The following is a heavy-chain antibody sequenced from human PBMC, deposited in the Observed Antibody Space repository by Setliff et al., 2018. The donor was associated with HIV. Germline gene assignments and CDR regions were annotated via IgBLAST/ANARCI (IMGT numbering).Heavy chain of an antibody. V-gene: IGHV1-18*01. CDR1: GYNFNNHG. D-gene: IGHD3-3*01. CDR3: ARDPTAPSITIFGVVGATYWFDP. CDR2: IGYNGNT. Sequence: ASVKFSCKASGYNFNNHGITWARQAPGRGLEWVGWIGYNGNTNYAQKFQGSVTMTTDTSTNTAYMDLTSLKSDDTAVYYCARDPTAPSITIFGVVGATYWFDPWGPGTRVTVSS. J-gene: IGHJ5*02.